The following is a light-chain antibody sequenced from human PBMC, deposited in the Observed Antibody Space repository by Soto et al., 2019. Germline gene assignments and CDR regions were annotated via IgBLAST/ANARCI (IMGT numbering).Light chain of an antibody. CDR3: KQSKTFPLT. Sequence: DIQMTQSPSSVSASVGDRVTITCRASQDISSWLAWYQQKPGKAPKLLIYAASSLQSGVPSRFSGSGSGTGFTLTISSLQPEDFATYYCKQSKTFPLTFGGGTKVDIK. J-gene: IGKJ4*01. CDR2: AAS. V-gene: IGKV1-12*01. CDR1: QDISSW.